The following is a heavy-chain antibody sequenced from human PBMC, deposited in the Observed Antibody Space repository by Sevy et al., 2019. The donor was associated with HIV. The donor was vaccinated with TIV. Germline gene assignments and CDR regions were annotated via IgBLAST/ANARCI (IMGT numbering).Heavy chain of an antibody. Sequence: GGSLRLSCAASGFTFSSYSMNWVRQAPGKGLEWVSSISSSSSYIYYANSVKGGFTIPRDNAKDSLYLQMNSLRAEETAVYYCARDPVQMERRSNWFDPWGQGTLVTVSS. CDR3: ARDPVQMERRSNWFDP. CDR2: ISSSSSYI. D-gene: IGHD1-1*01. V-gene: IGHV3-21*01. J-gene: IGHJ5*02. CDR1: GFTFSSYS.